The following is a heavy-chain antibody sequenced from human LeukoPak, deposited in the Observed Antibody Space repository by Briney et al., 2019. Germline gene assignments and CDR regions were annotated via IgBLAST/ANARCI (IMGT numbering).Heavy chain of an antibody. D-gene: IGHD2-2*01. CDR2: ISSSSSYI. CDR3: ASQVVPAALSDY. J-gene: IGHJ4*02. Sequence: GGSLRLSCAASGFTFSSYSMNWVRQAPGKGLEWVSSISSSSSYIYHADSVKGRFTISRDNAKNSLYLQMNSLRAEDTAVYYCASQVVPAALSDYWGQGTLVTVSS. CDR1: GFTFSSYS. V-gene: IGHV3-21*01.